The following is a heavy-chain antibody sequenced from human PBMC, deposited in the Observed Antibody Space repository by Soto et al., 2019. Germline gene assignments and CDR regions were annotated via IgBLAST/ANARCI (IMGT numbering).Heavy chain of an antibody. CDR2: ISSTTNYI. V-gene: IGHV3-21*04. CDR1: GFTFTRYS. D-gene: IGHD3-3*01. J-gene: IGHJ4*02. Sequence: GGSLRLSCAASGFTFTRYSMNWVRQAPGKGLEWVSSISSTTNYIYYGDSMKGRFTISRDNSKNTLYLQMNSLRAEDTAVYYCAKARPGPYDFWSGYYPFDYWGQGTLVTVSS. CDR3: AKARPGPYDFWSGYYPFDY.